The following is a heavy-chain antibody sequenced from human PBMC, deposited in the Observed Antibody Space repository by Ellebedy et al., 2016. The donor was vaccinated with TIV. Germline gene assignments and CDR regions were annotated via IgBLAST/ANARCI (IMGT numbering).Heavy chain of an antibody. CDR3: ANGRYYDSSGYYRDAFDI. CDR2: INHSGST. J-gene: IGHJ3*02. V-gene: IGHV4-34*01. Sequence: SETLSLXXAVYGGSFSGYYWSWIRQPPGKGLEWIGEINHSGSTNYNPSLKSRVTISVDTSKNQFSLKLSSVTAADTAVYYWANGRYYDSSGYYRDAFDIWGQGTMVTVSS. CDR1: GGSFSGYY. D-gene: IGHD3-22*01.